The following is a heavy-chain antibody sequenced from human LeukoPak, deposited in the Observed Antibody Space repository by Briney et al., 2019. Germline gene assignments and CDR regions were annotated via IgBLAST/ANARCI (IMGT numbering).Heavy chain of an antibody. Sequence: GGSLRLSCAASGFTFSSYGMHWVRQAPGKGLEWVAFIRYDGSNKHYADSVKGRFTISRDNSKKTLYLQMNSLRAEDTAVYYCAKEEDYGDSFDYWGQGTLVTVSS. V-gene: IGHV3-30*02. CDR2: IRYDGSNK. CDR3: AKEEDYGDSFDY. CDR1: GFTFSSYG. J-gene: IGHJ4*02. D-gene: IGHD4-17*01.